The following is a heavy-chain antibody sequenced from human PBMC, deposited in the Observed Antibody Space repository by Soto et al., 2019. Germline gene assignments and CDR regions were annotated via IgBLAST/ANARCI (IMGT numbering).Heavy chain of an antibody. CDR1: GFTFSSYA. CDR2: KSYDGSNK. Sequence: QVQLVESGGGVVQPGRSLRLSCAASGFTFSSYAMHWVRQAPGKGLEWVAVKSYDGSNKYYADSVKGRFTISRDNSKNTLYLQMNSLRAEDTAVYYCARERIVGATGRNDAFDIWGQGTMVTVSS. V-gene: IGHV3-30-3*01. J-gene: IGHJ3*02. D-gene: IGHD1-26*01. CDR3: ARERIVGATGRNDAFDI.